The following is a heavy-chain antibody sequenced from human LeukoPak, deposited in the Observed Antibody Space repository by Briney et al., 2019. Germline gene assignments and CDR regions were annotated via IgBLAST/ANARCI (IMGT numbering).Heavy chain of an antibody. Sequence: PSETLSLTCTVSGGSISGYYWSWIRQPPGEGLEWIGYIYYSGSTNYSPSLKSRVTISVDTSKNQFSLKLSSVTAADTAVYYCARVDFDWLSPYDYWGQGTLVTVSS. J-gene: IGHJ4*02. CDR2: IYYSGST. V-gene: IGHV4-59*01. D-gene: IGHD3-9*01. CDR3: ARVDFDWLSPYDY. CDR1: GGSISGYY.